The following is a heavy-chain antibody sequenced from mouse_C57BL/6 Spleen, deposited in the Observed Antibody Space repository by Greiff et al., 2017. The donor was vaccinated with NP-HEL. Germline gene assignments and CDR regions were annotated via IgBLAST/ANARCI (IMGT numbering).Heavy chain of an antibody. Sequence: QVQLQQPGAELVKPGASVKLSCKASGYTFTSYWMHWVKQRPGRGLEWIGRIDPNSGGTKYNEKFKSKATLTVDKPSSTAYIQLSSLTSEVSAVYYCARSSNWGFAYWGQGTLVTVSA. D-gene: IGHD4-1*01. CDR3: ARSSNWGFAY. CDR2: IDPNSGGT. J-gene: IGHJ3*01. CDR1: GYTFTSYW. V-gene: IGHV1-72*01.